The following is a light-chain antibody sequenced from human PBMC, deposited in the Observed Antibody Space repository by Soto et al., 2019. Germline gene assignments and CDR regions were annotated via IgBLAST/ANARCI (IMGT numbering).Light chain of an antibody. CDR3: QVWDSTSDHPYV. CDR1: NIGGKH. J-gene: IGLJ1*01. Sequence: SYELTQPPSVSVAPGQTAIITCGGNNIGGKHVHWDQQKPGQAPILVIYDDSDRPPGIPERFSGSNSGNTASLTITRVEAGDEADYYCQVWDSTSDHPYVFATGTKVTVL. V-gene: IGLV3-21*02. CDR2: DDS.